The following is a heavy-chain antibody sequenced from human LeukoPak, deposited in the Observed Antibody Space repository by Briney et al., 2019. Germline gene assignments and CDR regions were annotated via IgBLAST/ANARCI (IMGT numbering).Heavy chain of an antibody. CDR1: GFTFSSYA. D-gene: IGHD3-10*01. Sequence: PGGSLRLSCAASGFTFSSYAMSWVRQAPGKGLEWVSGISGSGGSTFYADSVKGRFTISRDNSKYTLYLQMNSLRAEDTAVYCCASGGSGSALNYWGQGTLVTVSS. CDR2: ISGSGGST. J-gene: IGHJ4*02. V-gene: IGHV3-23*01. CDR3: ASGGSGSALNY.